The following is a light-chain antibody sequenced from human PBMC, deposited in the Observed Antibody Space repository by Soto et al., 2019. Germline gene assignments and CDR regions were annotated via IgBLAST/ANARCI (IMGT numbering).Light chain of an antibody. J-gene: IGKJ1*01. CDR1: QTIYRN. CDR3: QQYQNLWT. CDR2: RAS. Sequence: MMTQSPATLSVSLGERATLSCRAGQTIYRNVAWYQQRPGQAPRIRIYRASTRATGVPARLSGSGSGTEFTLTISSMQSEDSAMYYCQQYQNLWTFGQGTKV. V-gene: IGKV3-15*01.